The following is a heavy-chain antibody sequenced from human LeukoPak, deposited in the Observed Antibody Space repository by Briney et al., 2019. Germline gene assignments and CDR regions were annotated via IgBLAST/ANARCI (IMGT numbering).Heavy chain of an antibody. CDR3: ARAPPYFAGSSGYFPYYMGV. CDR1: GGPFDGYY. Sequence: SETLSLTCSVSGGPFDGYYWTWIRQPPGKGLEWIGEINYNRQTNYNPSLESRVTISIDTPKNHFSLNLRPVTAADTAVYFCARAPPYFAGSSGYFPYYMGVWATGTTVTVSS. CDR2: INYNRQT. J-gene: IGHJ6*03. V-gene: IGHV4-34*01. D-gene: IGHD3-22*01.